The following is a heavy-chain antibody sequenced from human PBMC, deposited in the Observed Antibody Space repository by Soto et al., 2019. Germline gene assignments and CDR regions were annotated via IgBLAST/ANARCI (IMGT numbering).Heavy chain of an antibody. J-gene: IGHJ4*02. V-gene: IGHV4-34*01. CDR2: INHSGST. Sequence: SETLSLTCAVYGGSFSGYYWSWIRQPPGKGLEWIGEINHSGSTNYNPSLKSRVTISVDTSKNQFSLKLSSVTAADTAVYYCAGRYYDILTGSLPHPRRPTAFDYWGQGTLVTVSS. CDR1: GGSFSGYY. D-gene: IGHD3-9*01. CDR3: AGRYYDILTGSLPHPRRPTAFDY.